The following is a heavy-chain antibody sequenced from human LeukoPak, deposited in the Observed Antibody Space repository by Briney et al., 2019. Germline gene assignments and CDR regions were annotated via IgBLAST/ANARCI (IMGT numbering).Heavy chain of an antibody. CDR1: GGPISSYY. CDR3: AAIRSSSWYDY. D-gene: IGHD6-13*01. Sequence: SETLSLTCTVSGGPISSYYWSWIRQPAGKGLEWIGRIYTSGSTNYNPSLKSRVTMSVDTSKNQFSLKLSSVTAADTAVYYCAAIRSSSWYDYWGQGTLVTVSS. V-gene: IGHV4-4*07. CDR2: IYTSGST. J-gene: IGHJ4*02.